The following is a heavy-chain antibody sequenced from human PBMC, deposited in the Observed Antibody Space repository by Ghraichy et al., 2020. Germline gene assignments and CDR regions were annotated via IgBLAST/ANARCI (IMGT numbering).Heavy chain of an antibody. Sequence: GESLNIPCAASGFTFSSYWMSWVRQAPGKGLEWVANIKQDGSEKYYVDSVKGRFTISRDNAKNSLYLQMNSLRAEDTAVYYCARRSGADAFDIWGQGTMVTVSS. CDR3: ARRSGADAFDI. V-gene: IGHV3-7*01. CDR1: GFTFSSYW. CDR2: IKQDGSEK. J-gene: IGHJ3*02. D-gene: IGHD2-15*01.